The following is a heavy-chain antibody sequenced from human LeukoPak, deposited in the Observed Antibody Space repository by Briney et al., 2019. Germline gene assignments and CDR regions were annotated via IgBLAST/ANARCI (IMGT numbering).Heavy chain of an antibody. CDR2: INHSGST. V-gene: IGHV4-34*01. Sequence: SETLSLTCAVYGGSFSGYYWSWIRQPPGKGLEWIEEINHSGSTNYNPSLKSRVTISVDTSKNQFSLKLSSVTAADTAVYYCARFVNYYDSSGYRRYFDYWGQGTLVTVSS. J-gene: IGHJ4*02. CDR3: ARFVNYYDSSGYRRYFDY. D-gene: IGHD3-22*01. CDR1: GGSFSGYY.